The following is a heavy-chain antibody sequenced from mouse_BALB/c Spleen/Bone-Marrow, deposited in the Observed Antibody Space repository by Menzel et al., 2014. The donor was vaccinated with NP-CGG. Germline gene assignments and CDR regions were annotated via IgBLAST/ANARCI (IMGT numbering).Heavy chain of an antibody. V-gene: IGHV5-17*02. CDR3: VRGGYYVPSYFDS. CDR1: GFTFRSLG. D-gene: IGHD2-3*01. J-gene: IGHJ2*01. CDR2: ISGGTSTI. Sequence: EVQGVESGGGLVQPGGSRKLSCAASGFTFRSLGMHWARQAPEKGLEWVAYISGGTSTIYYADTVKGRFTISRDNPNNTLFLQMTSLRSEDTAMYYCVRGGYYVPSYFDSWGQGTTLTVSS.